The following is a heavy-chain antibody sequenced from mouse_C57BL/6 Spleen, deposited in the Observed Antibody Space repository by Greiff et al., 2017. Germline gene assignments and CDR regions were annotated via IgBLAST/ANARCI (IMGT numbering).Heavy chain of an antibody. V-gene: IGHV1-50*01. CDR3: ARRATVVSEGFDY. J-gene: IGHJ2*01. CDR2: IDPSDSCT. CDR1: GYTFTSYW. D-gene: IGHD1-1*01. Sequence: VQLQQSGAELVKPGASVKLSCKASGYTFTSYWMQWVKQRPGQGLEWIGEIDPSDSCTNYNQKFKGKATLTVDTSSSTAYMTLSSLTSEDSAVYYCARRATVVSEGFDYWGQGTTLTVSS.